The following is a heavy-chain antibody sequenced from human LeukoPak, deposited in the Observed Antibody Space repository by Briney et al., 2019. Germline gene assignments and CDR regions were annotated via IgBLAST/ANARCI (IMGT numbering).Heavy chain of an antibody. D-gene: IGHD2-2*02. CDR2: ISGSGGST. Sequence: GGSLRLSCAASGFTFSSYAMSWVRQAPGKGLEWVSAISGSGGSTYYADSVKGRFTISRDNSKNTLYLRMNSLRAEDTAVYYCAKTHCSSTSCYKLGIFDYWGQGTLVTVSS. CDR3: AKTHCSSTSCYKLGIFDY. CDR1: GFTFSSYA. V-gene: IGHV3-23*01. J-gene: IGHJ4*02.